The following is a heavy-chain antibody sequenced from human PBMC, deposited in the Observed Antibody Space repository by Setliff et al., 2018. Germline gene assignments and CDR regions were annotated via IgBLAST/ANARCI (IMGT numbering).Heavy chain of an antibody. D-gene: IGHD4-4*01. J-gene: IGHJ4*02. CDR3: ATEGLGYSSWEY. CDR1: GGSFTSNS. CDR2: IIPMFETP. V-gene: IGHV1-69*13. Sequence: GASVKVSCKASGGSFTSNSITWVRQAPGQGLEWLGEIIPMFETPNYAHRFQGRVTITADESTTTAYMELSSLRSDDTAVYYCATEGLGYSSWEYWGRGTLVTVSS.